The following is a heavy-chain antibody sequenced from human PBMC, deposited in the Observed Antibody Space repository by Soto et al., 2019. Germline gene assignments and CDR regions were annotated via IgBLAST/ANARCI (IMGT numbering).Heavy chain of an antibody. D-gene: IGHD3-16*02. CDR3: SLWVYYCGMDV. CDR2: IYSGGST. Sequence: EVQLVETGGGLIQPGGSLRLSCAASGFTVSSNYMSWVRQAPGKGLEWVSVIYSGGSTYYADSVEGRYTISRNNSKNTLYLQMNSLRAEDTAVYYCSLWVYYCGMDVWGQGTTVTVSS. CDR1: GFTVSSNY. J-gene: IGHJ6*02. V-gene: IGHV3-53*02.